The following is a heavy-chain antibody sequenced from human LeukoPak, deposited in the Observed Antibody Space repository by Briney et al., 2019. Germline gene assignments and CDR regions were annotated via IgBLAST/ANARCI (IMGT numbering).Heavy chain of an antibody. CDR1: GFTFSSYA. CDR3: AKDPLVHGGNSEGFDY. J-gene: IGHJ4*02. D-gene: IGHD2-21*02. V-gene: IGHV3-23*01. CDR2: ISGSGGST. Sequence: GGSLRPSCAASGFTFSSYAMSWVRQAPGKGLEWVSAISGSGGSTYYADSVKGRFTISRDNSKNTLYLQMNSLRAEDTAVYYCAKDPLVHGGNSEGFDYWGQGTLVTVSS.